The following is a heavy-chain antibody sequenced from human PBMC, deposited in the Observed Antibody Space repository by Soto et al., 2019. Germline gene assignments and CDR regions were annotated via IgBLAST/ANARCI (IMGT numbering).Heavy chain of an antibody. V-gene: IGHV3-74*01. Sequence: EVQLVESGGGLVQPGGSLRLSCAASGITLSDYWMHWVRQAPGKGLVWVSRINSDGSSISYADSVKGRFTISRDNAKNTVYLQMNSLGAEDTAMYYCARRGYCGGGGCSALGDPWGQGTLVTVSS. CDR3: ARRGYCGGGGCSALGDP. CDR1: GITLSDYW. D-gene: IGHD2-15*01. J-gene: IGHJ5*02. CDR2: INSDGSSI.